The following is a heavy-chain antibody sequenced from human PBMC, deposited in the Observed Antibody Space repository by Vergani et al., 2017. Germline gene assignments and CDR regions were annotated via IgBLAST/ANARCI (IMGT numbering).Heavy chain of an antibody. Sequence: QVQLVQSGAEVKKPGSSVKVSCKASGGTFSSYSISWVRQAPGQGLEWMGRIIPIFDTADYAQKFQGRVTITADESTSTAYMELSSLRSEDTAVYFCAGAQLYKKDDYYYGMDVWGQGTTVTVSS. CDR3: AGAQLYKKDDYYYGMDV. V-gene: IGHV1-69*13. D-gene: IGHD5-18*01. J-gene: IGHJ6*02. CDR1: GGTFSSYS. CDR2: IIPIFDTA.